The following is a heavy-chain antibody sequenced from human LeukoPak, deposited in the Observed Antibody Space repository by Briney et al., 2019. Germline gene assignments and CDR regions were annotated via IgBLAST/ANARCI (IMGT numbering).Heavy chain of an antibody. Sequence: SETLSLTCAVYGGSFSGYYWSWVRQPPREGLEWLGEINHSGSTNYNPSLKSRVTISVDTSKNQFSLKLSSVTAADTAVYYCARPRRDYYYYYYMDVWGKGTTDTISS. CDR2: INHSGST. CDR1: GGSFSGYY. J-gene: IGHJ6*03. CDR3: ARPRRDYYYYYYMDV. V-gene: IGHV4-34*01.